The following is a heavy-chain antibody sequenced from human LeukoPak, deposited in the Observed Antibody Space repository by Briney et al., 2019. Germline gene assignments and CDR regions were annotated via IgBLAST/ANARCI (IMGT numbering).Heavy chain of an antibody. J-gene: IGHJ2*01. CDR1: GGSFSGYY. V-gene: IGHV4-34*01. CDR3: ARGLHVTTISYFDL. CDR2: INHSGST. Sequence: PETLSLTCAVYGGSFSGYYWSWIRQPPGKGLEWIGEINHSGSTNYNPSLKSRVTISVDTSKNQFSLKLSSVTAADTAVYYCARGLHVTTISYFDLWGRGTLVTVSS. D-gene: IGHD3-3*01.